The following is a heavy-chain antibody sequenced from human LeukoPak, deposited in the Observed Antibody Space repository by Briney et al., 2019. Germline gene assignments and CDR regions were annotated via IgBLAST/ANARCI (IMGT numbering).Heavy chain of an antibody. CDR1: GFTSSSYG. J-gene: IGHJ4*02. CDR3: ARDDYDILTGYLFDY. CDR2: IWYDGSNK. Sequence: GGSLRLSCAASGFTSSSYGMHWVRQAPGKGLEWVAVIWYDGSNKYYADSVKGRFTISRDNSKNTLYLQMNSLRAEDTAVYYCARDDYDILTGYLFDYWGQGTLVTVSS. D-gene: IGHD3-9*01. V-gene: IGHV3-33*01.